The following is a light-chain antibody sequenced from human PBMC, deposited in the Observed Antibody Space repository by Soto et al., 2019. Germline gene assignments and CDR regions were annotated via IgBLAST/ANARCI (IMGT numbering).Light chain of an antibody. V-gene: IGLV2-14*01. CDR1: NSDVGGYNY. CDR3: SSYTGSSTWV. CDR2: DVS. Sequence: QSALTQPASVSGSPGQSITISCTGTNSDVGGYNYVSWYQQHPGKAPRLMIYDVSNRPSGVSNRFSGSKSGNTASLTISGLQAEDEADYYCSSYTGSSTWVFGGGTKLTVL. J-gene: IGLJ3*02.